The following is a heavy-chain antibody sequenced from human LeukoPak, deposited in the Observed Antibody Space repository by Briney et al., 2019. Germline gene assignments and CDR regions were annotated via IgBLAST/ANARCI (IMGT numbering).Heavy chain of an antibody. CDR3: ARRGAARPGGSYSMDV. CDR2: IYNSGST. V-gene: IGHV4-59*01. CDR1: GGSISSYH. D-gene: IGHD6-6*01. J-gene: IGHJ6*02. Sequence: SETLSLACTVSGGSISSYHWSWIRQPPGKGLEYIGYIYNSGSTNYKPSLKSRVTISIDTSKNPLSLRLSSVTTADTAVYYCARRGAARPGGSYSMDVWDQGTTVTVSS.